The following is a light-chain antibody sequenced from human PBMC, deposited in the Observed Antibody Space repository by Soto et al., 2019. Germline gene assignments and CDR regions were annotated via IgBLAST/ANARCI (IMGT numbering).Light chain of an antibody. V-gene: IGKV1-13*02. CDR1: QDIRGA. Sequence: IQLTQSPASLSASVGERVTITCRASQDIRGALAWYQQSPGEAPQLLIYDASTLESGVPSRFSGSSSGTHFTLSISSLQPEDFATYYCQQFLSYPITFGQGTRLEI. CDR3: QQFLSYPIT. CDR2: DAS. J-gene: IGKJ5*01.